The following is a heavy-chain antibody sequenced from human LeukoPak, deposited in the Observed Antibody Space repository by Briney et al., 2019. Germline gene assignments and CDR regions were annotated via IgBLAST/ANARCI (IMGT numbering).Heavy chain of an antibody. Sequence: SETLSLTCAVSGASIRNYYWSWIRQTPEKGLEWMGYIHATGGSNYYPSLKSRLTVSIATSRNQLCLKLTSVPAAATAVYFCARLGSYHDFWGQGALVPVSS. CDR3: ARLGSYHDF. V-gene: IGHV4-4*09. D-gene: IGHD1-26*01. CDR1: GASIRNYY. J-gene: IGHJ4*02. CDR2: IHATGGS.